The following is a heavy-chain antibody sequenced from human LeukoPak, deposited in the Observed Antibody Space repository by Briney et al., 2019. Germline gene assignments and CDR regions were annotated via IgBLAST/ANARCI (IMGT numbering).Heavy chain of an antibody. CDR1: GGSVSSGSYY. D-gene: IGHD2-2*01. J-gene: IGHJ6*02. CDR2: IYYSGST. V-gene: IGHV4-61*01. CDR3: ARDKLVGYYYGMDV. Sequence: SETLSLTCTVSGGSVSSGSYYWSWIRQPPGKGREWIGYIYYSGSTNYNPSLKSRVTISVDTSKNQFSLKLSSVTAADTAMYYCARDKLVGYYYGMDVWGQGTTVTVSS.